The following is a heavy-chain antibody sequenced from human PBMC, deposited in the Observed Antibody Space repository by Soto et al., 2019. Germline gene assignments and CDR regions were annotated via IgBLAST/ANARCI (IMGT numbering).Heavy chain of an antibody. CDR3: ARSGCSGGSCYSYYFDY. D-gene: IGHD2-15*01. V-gene: IGHV1-18*01. J-gene: IGHJ4*02. CDR1: SYTFTNYG. Sequence: QVQLVQSGAEVKKPGASVKVSCKASSYTFTNYGISWVRQAPGQGLEWMGWISAYNGNTNYAQKLQGRVTMTTDTSTSTAYMELRSLRSDDTAVYYCARSGCSGGSCYSYYFDYWGQGTLVTVSS. CDR2: ISAYNGNT.